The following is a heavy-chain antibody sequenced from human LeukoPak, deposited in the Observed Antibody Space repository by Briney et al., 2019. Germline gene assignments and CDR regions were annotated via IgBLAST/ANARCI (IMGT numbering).Heavy chain of an antibody. CDR3: AREDDYDSSCYYYEPSEYFQH. Sequence: SETLSLTCAVYGGPFSGYYWSWIRQPPGKGLEWIGEINHSGSTNYNPSLKSRVTISVDTSKNHFSLKLGSVPAADTAVYYCAREDDYDSSCYYYEPSEYFQHWGQGTLVSVSS. CDR2: INHSGST. D-gene: IGHD3-22*01. V-gene: IGHV4-34*01. CDR1: GGPFSGYY. J-gene: IGHJ1*01.